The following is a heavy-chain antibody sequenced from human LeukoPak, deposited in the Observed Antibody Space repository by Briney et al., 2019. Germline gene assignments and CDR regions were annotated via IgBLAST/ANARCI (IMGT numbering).Heavy chain of an antibody. CDR3: ARLYCSSAGCYTLQ. J-gene: IGHJ4*02. V-gene: IGHV1-18*01. CDR2: ISAYDGYT. Sequence: ASVKVSCKASGYIFTKYGFTWVRQAPGQGLEWMGWISAYDGYTNHAQKFQGRVTMTTDVSTSTAYMELRSLRSDDTAVYYCARLYCSSAGCYTLQWGQGTLVTVSS. CDR1: GYIFTKYG. D-gene: IGHD2-2*02.